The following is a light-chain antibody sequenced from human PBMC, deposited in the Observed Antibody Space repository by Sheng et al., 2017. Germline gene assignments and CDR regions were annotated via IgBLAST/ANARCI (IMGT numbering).Light chain of an antibody. CDR1: QSVLNSSSNKKY. CDR3: QQYDSNRIFT. V-gene: IGKV4-1*01. J-gene: IGKJ3*01. Sequence: DIVMTQSPDSLAVSLGERATINCKSSQSVLNSSSNKKYLSWFQQKPGQPPKLLIYWASTRESGVPDRFSGSGSGTDFTLTISRLQPEDVAVYYCQQYDSNRIFTFGPGTKVDLK. CDR2: WAS.